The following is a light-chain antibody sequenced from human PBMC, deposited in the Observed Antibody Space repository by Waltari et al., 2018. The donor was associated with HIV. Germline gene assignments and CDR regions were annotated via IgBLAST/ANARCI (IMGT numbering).Light chain of an antibody. Sequence: SSELTQPPSVSVSPGQTARITCSGDASPRPSNNWFQQTPGPAPVVVIHKNTERPSGIPERFSASRSGTTVTLTITGVQTDDEADYYCLSADRSGTYVFGPGTTVTVL. J-gene: IGLJ1*01. CDR2: KNT. CDR1: ASPRPS. V-gene: IGLV3-25*03. CDR3: LSADRSGTYV.